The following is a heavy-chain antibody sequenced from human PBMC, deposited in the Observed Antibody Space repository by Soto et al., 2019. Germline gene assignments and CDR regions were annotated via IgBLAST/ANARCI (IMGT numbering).Heavy chain of an antibody. D-gene: IGHD2-2*01. CDR3: ARENCSSTSCNHGMDV. J-gene: IGHJ6*02. CDR2: ITTTSTYK. CDR1: AFTFNNFP. V-gene: IGHV3-21*01. Sequence: GWSLRLSCVASAFTFNNFPMHWVRQAPGKGLQWLASITTTSTYKYYADSVKGRFSISRDNAKNSLYLELTNLRSEDTAVYYCARENCSSTSCNHGMDVWGLGTTVTVSS.